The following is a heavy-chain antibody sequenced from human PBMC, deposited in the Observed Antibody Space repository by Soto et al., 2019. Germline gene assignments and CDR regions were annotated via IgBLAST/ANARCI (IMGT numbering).Heavy chain of an antibody. CDR1: GFTFSSYA. D-gene: IGHD3-22*01. V-gene: IGHV3-30-3*01. CDR3: ARERGPITMIGWFDP. CDR2: ISYDGSNK. J-gene: IGHJ5*02. Sequence: QVQLVESGGGVDQHGRSLRLSCAASGFTFSSYAMHWVRQAPGKGLEWVAVISYDGSNKYYADSVKGRFTISRDNSKNTLYLQMNSLRAEDTAVYYCARERGPITMIGWFDPWGQGTLVTVSS.